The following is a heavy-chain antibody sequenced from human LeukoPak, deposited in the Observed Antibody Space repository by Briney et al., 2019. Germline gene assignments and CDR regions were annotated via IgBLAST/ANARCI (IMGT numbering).Heavy chain of an antibody. J-gene: IGHJ4*02. CDR1: GFTSSSYA. Sequence: GGSLRLSCAASGFTSSSYAMSWVRQAPGKGLEWVSAISGSGGRTYYADSVKGRFTISRDNSKNTLYLQMNSLRAEDTAVYYCARDRGIAAAGMDYWGQGTLVTVSS. V-gene: IGHV3-23*01. CDR3: ARDRGIAAAGMDY. D-gene: IGHD6-13*01. CDR2: ISGSGGRT.